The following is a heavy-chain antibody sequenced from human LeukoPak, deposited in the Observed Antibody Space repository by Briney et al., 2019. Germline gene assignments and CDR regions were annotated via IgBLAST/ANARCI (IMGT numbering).Heavy chain of an antibody. V-gene: IGHV1-8*01. Sequence: ASAKVSCKASGYTFTSYDINWVRQATGQGLEWMGWMNPNSGNTGYAQKFQGRVTMTRNTSISTAYMELSSLRSEDTAVYYCARGGRRIAARQRGNWFDPWGQGTLVTVSS. CDR1: GYTFTSYD. CDR3: ARGGRRIAARQRGNWFDP. J-gene: IGHJ5*02. D-gene: IGHD6-6*01. CDR2: MNPNSGNT.